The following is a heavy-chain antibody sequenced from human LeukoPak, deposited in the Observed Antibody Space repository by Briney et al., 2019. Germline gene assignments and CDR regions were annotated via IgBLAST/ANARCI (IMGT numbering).Heavy chain of an antibody. CDR2: VHSNGNT. CDR1: GGSFTTYS. V-gene: IGHV4-59*08. J-gene: IGHJ4*02. D-gene: IGHD3-10*01. CDR3: ARLGESGSGSYPIDY. Sequence: PSETLSLTCTVSGGSFTTYSWSWIRQPPGKGLDWIGDVHSNGNTNYNPSLKSRVTISVDTSEKRLSLKLSSVTAADTALYYCARLGESGSGSYPIDYWGQGTLVTVSS.